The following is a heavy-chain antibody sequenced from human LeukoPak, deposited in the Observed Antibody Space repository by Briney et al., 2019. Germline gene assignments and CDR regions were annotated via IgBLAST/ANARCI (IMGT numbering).Heavy chain of an antibody. CDR2: IYYSGSM. V-gene: IGHV4-39*01. D-gene: IGHD6-6*01. Sequence: WVRQPPGKGLEWIGSIYYSGSMYYNPSLKSRVTISVDTSKNQFSLKLSSVTAADTAVYYCARPSTKYSSSSGYFQHWGQGTLVTVSS. CDR3: ARPSTKYSSSSGYFQH. J-gene: IGHJ1*01.